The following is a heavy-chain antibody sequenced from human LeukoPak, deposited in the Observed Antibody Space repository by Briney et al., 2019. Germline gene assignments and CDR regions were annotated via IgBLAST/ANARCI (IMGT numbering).Heavy chain of an antibody. V-gene: IGHV3-53*01. CDR2: IYSGGST. Sequence: GGSLRLSCAASGFTVSSNYMSWVRQAPGRGLEWVSVIYSGGSTYYADSVKGRFTISRDNSKNTLYFQMNSLRAEDTAVYYCARGLSRDGYNYAFDYWGQGTLVTVSS. J-gene: IGHJ4*02. D-gene: IGHD5-24*01. CDR1: GFTVSSNY. CDR3: ARGLSRDGYNYAFDY.